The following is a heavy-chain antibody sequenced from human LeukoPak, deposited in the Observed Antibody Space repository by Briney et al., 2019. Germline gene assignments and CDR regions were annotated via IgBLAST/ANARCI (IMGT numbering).Heavy chain of an antibody. J-gene: IGHJ6*03. CDR2: ITSSSSHI. CDR3: ARDPYSGSYVDYYYYYMDV. D-gene: IGHD6-13*01. V-gene: IGHV3-21*01. CDR1: GFTFSSYN. Sequence: GGSLRLSCAASGFTFSSYNMNWVRQAPGKGLEWVSSITSSSSHIYYADSVKGRFTISRDNAKNSLYLQIDSLRAEDTAVYYCARDPYSGSYVDYYYYYMDVWGKGTTVTNSS.